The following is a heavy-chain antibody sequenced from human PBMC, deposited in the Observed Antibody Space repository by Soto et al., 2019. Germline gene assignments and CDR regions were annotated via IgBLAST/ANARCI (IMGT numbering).Heavy chain of an antibody. J-gene: IGHJ4*02. V-gene: IGHV4-34*01. CDR1: GGSLRDQY. CDR2: INHSGTT. Sequence: SETLSLTCVVYGGSLRDQYWSWIRQSPGKGLEWIGDINHSGTTNYNPSLKSRVTISMDMSKNQFSLNLRSVTAADTAVYFCAKEEKGPVFNSWGQGTQVTVSS. CDR3: AKEEKGPVFNS.